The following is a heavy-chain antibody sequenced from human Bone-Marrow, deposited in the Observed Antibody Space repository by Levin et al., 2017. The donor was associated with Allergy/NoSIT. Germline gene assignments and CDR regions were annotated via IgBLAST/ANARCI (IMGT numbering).Heavy chain of an antibody. CDR2: IKSKTDGGTT. V-gene: IGHV3-15*01. CDR1: GFTFSNAW. D-gene: IGHD2-15*01. Sequence: GGSLRLSCAASGFTFSNAWMSWVRQAPGKGLEWVGRIKSKTDGGTTDYAAPVKGRFTISRDDSKNTLYLQMNSLKTEDTAVYYCTTDHLEYCSGVVLNGPPFLCVYYFDYWGQGTLVTVSS. CDR3: TTDHLEYCSGVVLNGPPFLCVYYFDY. J-gene: IGHJ4*02.